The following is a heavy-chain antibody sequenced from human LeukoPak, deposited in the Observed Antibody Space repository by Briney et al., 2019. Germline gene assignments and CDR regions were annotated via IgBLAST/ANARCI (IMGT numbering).Heavy chain of an antibody. CDR3: AKDADSGSYSGLTDY. Sequence: PGGSLRLSCAASGFTFSSYAMGWVRQAPGKGLEWVSAISGSGGSTYYADSVKGRFTISRDNSKNTLYLQMNSLRAEDTAVYYCAKDADSGSYSGLTDYWGQGTLVTVSS. V-gene: IGHV3-23*01. J-gene: IGHJ4*02. D-gene: IGHD1-26*01. CDR2: ISGSGGST. CDR1: GFTFSSYA.